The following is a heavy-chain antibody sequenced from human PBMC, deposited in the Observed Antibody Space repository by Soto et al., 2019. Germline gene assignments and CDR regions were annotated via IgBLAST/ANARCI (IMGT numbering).Heavy chain of an antibody. Sequence: ASVKVSCKASGYTFTSYGSSWVRQAPGQGLEWMGWISAYNGNTNYAQKLQGRVTMTTDTSTSTAYMELRSLRSDDTAVYYCARYCSSTSCYFGYYYYYMGVWGKGTTVTVSS. J-gene: IGHJ6*03. CDR2: ISAYNGNT. V-gene: IGHV1-18*01. D-gene: IGHD2-2*01. CDR1: GYTFTSYG. CDR3: ARYCSSTSCYFGYYYYYMGV.